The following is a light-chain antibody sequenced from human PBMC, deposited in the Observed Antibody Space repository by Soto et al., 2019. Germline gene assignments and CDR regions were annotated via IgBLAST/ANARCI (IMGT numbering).Light chain of an antibody. J-gene: IGKJ4*01. CDR1: QSVSSY. CDR3: QQRSNWPPT. Sequence: EIVLTQSPATLSLSPGERATLSCRASQSVSSYLGWYQQKPGQAPRLLIYDASNRATGIPARFSGSGSGTDFTLTISSLEPEDFAVYYCQQRSNWPPTFGGGPKVEIK. V-gene: IGKV3-11*01. CDR2: DAS.